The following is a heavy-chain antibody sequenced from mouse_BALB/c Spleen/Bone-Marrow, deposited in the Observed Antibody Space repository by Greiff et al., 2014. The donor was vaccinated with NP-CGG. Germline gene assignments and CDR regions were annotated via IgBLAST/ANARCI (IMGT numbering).Heavy chain of an antibody. CDR2: INPYNDGT. CDR1: GYTFTSYV. D-gene: IGHD2-4*01. CDR3: ARDGDYDWFPY. J-gene: IGHJ3*01. V-gene: IGHV1-14*01. Sequence: VQLQQSGPELVKPGASVKMSCKASGYTFTSYVMHWVKQKPGQGLELIGHINPYNDGTKYNENFKGKATLTSDKSSSTAYMELSSLTSGDSAVYYCARDGDYDWFPYWGQGTLVTVSA.